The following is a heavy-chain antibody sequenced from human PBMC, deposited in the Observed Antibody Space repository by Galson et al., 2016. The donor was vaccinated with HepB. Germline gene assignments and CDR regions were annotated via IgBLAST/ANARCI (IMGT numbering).Heavy chain of an antibody. D-gene: IGHD2-2*01. CDR1: GVTFGTYT. CDR3: ARDVGYEALDY. J-gene: IGHJ4*02. V-gene: IGHV3-21*01. CDR2: ITSTSGHK. Sequence: SLRLSCAVSGVTFGTYTMNWVRQAPGKGLEWVSSITSTSGHKYYADSVEGRFSISRDNAKNSLYLQMDSLRAEDTAVYYCARDVGYEALDYWGQGTLVTVSS.